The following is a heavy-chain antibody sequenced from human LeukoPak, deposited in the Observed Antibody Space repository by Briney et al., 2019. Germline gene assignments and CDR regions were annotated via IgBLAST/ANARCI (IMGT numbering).Heavy chain of an antibody. V-gene: IGHV3-21*01. Sequence: GGSLRLSCAASGFTFSSYSMNWVRQAPGKGLEWVSSISSSSYIYYADSVKGRFTISRDNAKNSLYLQMNSLRAEDTAVYYCARDTWELLRNDAFDIWGQGTMVTVSS. J-gene: IGHJ3*02. CDR1: GFTFSSYS. CDR3: ARDTWELLRNDAFDI. D-gene: IGHD1-26*01. CDR2: ISSSSYI.